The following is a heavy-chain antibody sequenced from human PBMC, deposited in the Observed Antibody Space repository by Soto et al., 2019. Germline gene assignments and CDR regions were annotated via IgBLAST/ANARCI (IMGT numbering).Heavy chain of an antibody. J-gene: IGHJ4*02. CDR3: VKGEYYYDSSGYYPFDY. CDR1: GGSFSDFY. V-gene: IGHV4-34*01. Sequence: SETLSLTCAVYGGSFSDFYWTWIRQPPGKGLEWIGEIYHSGSTNYSPSLQSRVIILVDKSKNQFSLKLSSVTAADTAVYYCVKGEYYYDSSGYYPFDYWGQGTLVTVSS. D-gene: IGHD3-22*01. CDR2: IYHSGST.